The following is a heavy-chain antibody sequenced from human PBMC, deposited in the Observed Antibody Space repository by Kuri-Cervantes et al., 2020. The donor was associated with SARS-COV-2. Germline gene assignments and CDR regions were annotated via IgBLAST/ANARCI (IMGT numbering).Heavy chain of an antibody. D-gene: IGHD5-18*01. CDR1: GGSISSYY. V-gene: IGHV4-59*12. J-gene: IGHJ6*03. CDR2: IYYSGST. CDR3: ARGSYGSLAYYYYYYMDV. Sequence: SETLSLTCTVSGGSISSYYWSWIRQPPGKGLEWIGYIYYSGSTNYNLSLKSRVTISVDTSKNQFSLKLSSVTAADTAVYYCARGSYGSLAYYYYYYMDVWGKGTTVTVYS.